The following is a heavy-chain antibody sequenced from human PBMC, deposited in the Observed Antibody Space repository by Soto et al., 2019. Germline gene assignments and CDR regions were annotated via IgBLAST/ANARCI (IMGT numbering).Heavy chain of an antibody. CDR1: GYTFTGYY. J-gene: IGHJ4*02. D-gene: IGHD6-13*01. V-gene: IGHV1-2*04. CDR3: ARGPAMEQQLANFDY. Sequence: ASVKVSCKASGYTFTGYYMHWVRQAPGQGLEWMGWINPNSGGTNYAQEFQGWVTMTRETSISTAYMELSRLRSDDTAVYYCARGPAMEQQLANFDYWGQGTLVTVSS. CDR2: INPNSGGT.